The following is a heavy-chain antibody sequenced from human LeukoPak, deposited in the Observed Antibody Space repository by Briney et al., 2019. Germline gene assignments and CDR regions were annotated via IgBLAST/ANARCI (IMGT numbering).Heavy chain of an antibody. CDR3: ASEYCGGDCYSNFDF. D-gene: IGHD2-21*02. CDR1: GGTFSSYA. Sequence: SVKVSCKASGGTFSSYAISWVRQAPGQGLEWMGRIIPIFGIANYAQKFQGRVTITADKSTSTAYMELSSLRSEDTAVYYCASEYCGGDCYSNFDFWGQGTLVTVSS. J-gene: IGHJ4*02. CDR2: IIPIFGIA. V-gene: IGHV1-69*04.